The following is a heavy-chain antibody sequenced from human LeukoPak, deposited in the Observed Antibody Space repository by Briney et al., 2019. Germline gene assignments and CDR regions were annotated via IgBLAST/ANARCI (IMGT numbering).Heavy chain of an antibody. D-gene: IGHD2-15*01. J-gene: IGHJ4*02. Sequence: SVKVSCKASGDTFIPYTFSWVRQAPGQGLEWIGRIIPSLDVANYAQKFQGRVTLSVDRDTATTYMEVTSLRSEDTAIYYCARDHCTPGTCLGGHWGQGTLVTVSS. CDR1: GDTFIPYT. CDR2: IIPSLDVA. CDR3: ARDHCTPGTCLGGH. V-gene: IGHV1-69*04.